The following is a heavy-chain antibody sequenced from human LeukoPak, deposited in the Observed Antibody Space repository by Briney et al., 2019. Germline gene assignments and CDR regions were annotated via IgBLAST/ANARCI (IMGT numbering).Heavy chain of an antibody. CDR1: GFTFRNYA. CDR3: ARGRRVYCSSATCYGGFDY. D-gene: IGHD2-2*01. J-gene: IGHJ4*02. CDR2: ISYDGSNK. Sequence: GRSLRLSCAASGFTFRNYALHWVRQAPGKGLEWVAVISYDGSNKYYADSVKGRFTISRDDSKDTLYLQMSSLRPEDTAVYYCARGRRVYCSSATCYGGFDYWGQGTLVTVSS. V-gene: IGHV3-30-3*01.